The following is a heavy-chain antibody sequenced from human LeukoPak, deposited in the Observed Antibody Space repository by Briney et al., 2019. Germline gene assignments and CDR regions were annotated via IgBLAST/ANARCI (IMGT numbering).Heavy chain of an antibody. V-gene: IGHV1-8*01. CDR3: ARGASRSFDS. Sequence: ASVKVSCKASGYTFTTYDINWVRQATGQGLEWMGWMNSNSGNTGYAQKFRGRVTLTRDTSISTAYMDLSSLRSEDTAVYFCARGASRSFDSWGQGTLVTVSS. J-gene: IGHJ4*02. CDR1: GYTFTTYD. CDR2: MNSNSGNT.